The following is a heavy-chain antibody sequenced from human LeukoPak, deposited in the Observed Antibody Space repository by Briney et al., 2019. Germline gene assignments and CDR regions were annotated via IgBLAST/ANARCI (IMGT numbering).Heavy chain of an antibody. J-gene: IGHJ6*02. CDR3: ASGRGRASDYYYGMDV. CDR2: IYSGGDT. CDR1: GFTVSSNY. Sequence: GGSLSLSCAVSGFTVSSNYMSWVRQAPGKGLEWVPVIYSGGDTYYADSVKGRFTISRHNSKNTLYLQMNSLRAEDTAGYYCASGRGRASDYYYGMDVWGQGTTVTVS. D-gene: IGHD3-10*01. V-gene: IGHV3-53*01.